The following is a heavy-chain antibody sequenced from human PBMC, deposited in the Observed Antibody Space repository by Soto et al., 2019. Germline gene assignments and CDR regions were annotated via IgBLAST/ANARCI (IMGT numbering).Heavy chain of an antibody. D-gene: IGHD5-18*01. CDR2: FDPEDGET. Sequence: ASVKVSCKVSGYTLTELSMHWVRQAPGKGREWMGGFDPEDGETIYAQKFQGRVTMTEDTSTDTAYMELSSLRSEDTAVYYCATVGTDTAMVNYYYGMDVWGQGSTVNGSS. CDR1: GYTLTELS. J-gene: IGHJ6*02. V-gene: IGHV1-24*01. CDR3: ATVGTDTAMVNYYYGMDV.